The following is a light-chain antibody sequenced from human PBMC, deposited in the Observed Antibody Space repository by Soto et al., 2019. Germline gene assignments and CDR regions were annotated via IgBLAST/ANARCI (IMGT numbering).Light chain of an antibody. CDR3: QQYNSYST. CDR2: HAS. V-gene: IGKV1-5*01. Sequence: DIQMTQSPSTLSASVRDRVTITYRASQSINNWLAWYQQKPGKAPKLLIYHASTLESGVPSRFSASGSGTDFTLTISGLQPDDFSTYYCQQYNSYSTFGGGTKVDIK. J-gene: IGKJ4*01. CDR1: QSINNW.